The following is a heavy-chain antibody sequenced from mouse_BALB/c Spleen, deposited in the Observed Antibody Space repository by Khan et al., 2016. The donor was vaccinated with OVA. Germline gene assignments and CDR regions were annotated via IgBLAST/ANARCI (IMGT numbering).Heavy chain of an antibody. D-gene: IGHD1-1*01. V-gene: IGHV3-2*02. CDR3: ARVYGGDFDY. Sequence: QLEESGPGLVKPSQSLSLTCTVTGYSITSDYAWNWIRQFPGNKLEWMGFISYSGNTNYNPSLKSRISITRDTSKNQFFLQLNSVTTEDTARXYCARVYGGDFDYWGQGTTLTVSS. CDR1: GYSITSDYA. CDR2: ISYSGNT. J-gene: IGHJ2*01.